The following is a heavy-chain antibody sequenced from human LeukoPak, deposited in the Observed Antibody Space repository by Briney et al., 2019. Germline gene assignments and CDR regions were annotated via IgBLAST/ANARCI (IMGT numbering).Heavy chain of an antibody. D-gene: IGHD7-27*01. CDR2: NNPNSGGT. Sequence: ASGKVSCKASVYTFTVYYTHWVLQARGQWREWMGLNNPNSGGTNYAQNFQGRVTMTRDTSISAAYMDLSRLRSDETAVYYCARDGNWGSLRGAFDILGQGVMVTVSS. CDR1: VYTFTVYY. V-gene: IGHV1-2*02. J-gene: IGHJ3*02. CDR3: ARDGNWGSLRGAFDI.